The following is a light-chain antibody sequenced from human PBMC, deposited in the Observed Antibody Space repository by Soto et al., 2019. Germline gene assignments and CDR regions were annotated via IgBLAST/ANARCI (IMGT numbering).Light chain of an antibody. V-gene: IGKV3-15*01. CDR3: QEYYSTPHT. CDR2: GAS. J-gene: IGKJ1*01. Sequence: EIVMTHSPATLSVSPGERATLACRASQSISSNLAWCEQKNGQTPRLLIYGASTRAAGIPARFSGSGSGTELTLTIRCLRSEDVAVYDCQEYYSTPHTFGQGTKVDIK. CDR1: QSISSN.